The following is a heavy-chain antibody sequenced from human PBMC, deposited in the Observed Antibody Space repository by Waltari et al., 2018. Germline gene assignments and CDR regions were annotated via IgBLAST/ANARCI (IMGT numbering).Heavy chain of an antibody. Sequence: QLQLQESGPGLVKPSETLSLTCTVSGGSISSSSYYWGWIRQPPGKGLEWIGSIYYSGSTYYNPSLKSRVTISVDTSKNQFSLKLSSVTAADTAVYYCARQGFWNWWTTVTTTGMDVWGQGTTVTVSS. D-gene: IGHD4-17*01. CDR2: IYYSGST. J-gene: IGHJ6*02. CDR1: GGSISSSSYY. V-gene: IGHV4-39*01. CDR3: ARQGFWNWWTTVTTTGMDV.